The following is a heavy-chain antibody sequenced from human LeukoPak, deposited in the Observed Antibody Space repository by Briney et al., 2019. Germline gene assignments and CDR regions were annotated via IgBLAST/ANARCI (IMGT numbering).Heavy chain of an antibody. CDR1: GLTVSSYG. V-gene: IGHV3-23*01. Sequence: PGESLRLSCGASGLTVSSYGMSWVRQAPGKGLEWVSTIIGSAVNTYYADSVKGRFTISRDDSKNTVYLQMNSLRAEDTAVYYCARAPHLWGRGTLVTVSP. J-gene: IGHJ2*01. CDR3: ARAPHL. CDR2: IIGSAVNT.